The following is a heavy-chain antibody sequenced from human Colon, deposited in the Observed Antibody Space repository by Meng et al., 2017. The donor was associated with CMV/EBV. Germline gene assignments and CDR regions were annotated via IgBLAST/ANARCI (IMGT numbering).Heavy chain of an antibody. CDR1: GFTVRSSY. D-gene: IGHD2-15*01. CDR3: ARVRDSAIDY. CDR2: ISYDGSNK. Sequence: GGSLRLSCAASGFTVRSSYMSWVRQAPGKGLEWVAVISYDGSNKYYADSVKGRFTISRDNAKNSLYLQMNSLRAEDTAVYYCARVRDSAIDYWGQGTLVTVSS. J-gene: IGHJ4*02. V-gene: IGHV3-30-3*01.